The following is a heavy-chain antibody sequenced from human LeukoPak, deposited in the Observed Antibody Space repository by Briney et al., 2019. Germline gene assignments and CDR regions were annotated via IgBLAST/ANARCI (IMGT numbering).Heavy chain of an antibody. J-gene: IGHJ4*02. D-gene: IGHD5-18*01. V-gene: IGHV4-61*01. CDR2: KYYSGST. Sequence: SETPSLTCDVSGVSINTCCYYWTWLRQPPGKGLEWFGYKYYSGSTRYNSSLRSRLTISLDTSKNQFSLRLTSVTAADTAVYYCARGRSYGFDFDSWGPGTLVIVSS. CDR1: GVSINTCCYY. CDR3: ARGRSYGFDFDS.